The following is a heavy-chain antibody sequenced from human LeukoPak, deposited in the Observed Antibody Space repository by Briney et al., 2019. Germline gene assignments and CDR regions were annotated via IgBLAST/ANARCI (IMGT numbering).Heavy chain of an antibody. V-gene: IGHV3-11*01. Sequence: PGGSLRLSCAASGFTFSDYYMSWIRQAPGKGLEWVSYISSSGSTIYYADSVKGRFTISRDNAKNSLYLQMNSLRAEDTAVYYCARDHGYYYDSRGHDAFDIWGQGTMVTVSS. CDR2: ISSSGSTI. J-gene: IGHJ3*02. CDR3: ARDHGYYYDSRGHDAFDI. D-gene: IGHD3-22*01. CDR1: GFTFSDYY.